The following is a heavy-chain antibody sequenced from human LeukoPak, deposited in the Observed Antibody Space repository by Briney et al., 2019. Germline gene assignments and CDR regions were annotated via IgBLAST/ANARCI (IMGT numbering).Heavy chain of an antibody. Sequence: ASVKVSSKASGGTFSSYAIGWVRQAPGQGLEWMGRIIPILGIANYAQKLQGRVTITADKSTSTAYMELSSLRSEDTAVYYCARGVGEYEDWGQGTLVTVSS. CDR2: IIPILGIA. CDR1: GGTFSSYA. V-gene: IGHV1-69*04. D-gene: IGHD3-3*01. J-gene: IGHJ4*02. CDR3: ARGVGEYED.